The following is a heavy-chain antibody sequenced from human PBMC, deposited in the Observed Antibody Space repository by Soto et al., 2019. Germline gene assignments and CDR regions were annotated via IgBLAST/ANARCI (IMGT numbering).Heavy chain of an antibody. Sequence: ASVKVPCKASGYTFTSYGISWVRQAPGQGLEWMGWISAYNGNTNYAQKLQGRVTMTTDTSKNQFSLKLSSVTAADTAVYYCAGEVGVAETGFDYWGKGTLVTVSS. CDR2: ISAYNGNT. J-gene: IGHJ4*02. CDR3: AGEVGVAETGFDY. D-gene: IGHD2-15*01. V-gene: IGHV1-18*01. CDR1: GYTFTSYG.